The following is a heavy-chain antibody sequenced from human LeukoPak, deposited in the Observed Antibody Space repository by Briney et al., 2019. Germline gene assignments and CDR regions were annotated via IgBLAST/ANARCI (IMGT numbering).Heavy chain of an antibody. V-gene: IGHV3-53*01. CDR1: GYTVSSNY. CDR2: IYSGGST. D-gene: IGHD2-8*01. Sequence: GGSLRLSCAASGYTVSSNYLSWVRQAPGKGLEWVSVIYSGGSTYYADSVKGRFTISRDNSKNTLHLQMNSLRAEDTAVYYCARARVGCTNYAFDIWGQGTMVTVSS. CDR3: ARARVGCTNYAFDI. J-gene: IGHJ3*02.